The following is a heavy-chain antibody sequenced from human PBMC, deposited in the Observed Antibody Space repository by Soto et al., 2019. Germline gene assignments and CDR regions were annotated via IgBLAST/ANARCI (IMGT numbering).Heavy chain of an antibody. CDR3: ARPYFSSSSMFDY. CDR2: IYHTGTT. CDR1: GDSISSSTYY. V-gene: IGHV4-39*01. D-gene: IGHD6-6*01. Sequence: NPSETLSLTCTVSGDSISSSTYYWGWIRQPPGKGLEWIGCIYHTGTTYYNPSLKSRVTISVDTSKNQFSLKLSSVTAADTAVYYCARPYFSSSSMFDYWGHGTLVTVSS. J-gene: IGHJ4*01.